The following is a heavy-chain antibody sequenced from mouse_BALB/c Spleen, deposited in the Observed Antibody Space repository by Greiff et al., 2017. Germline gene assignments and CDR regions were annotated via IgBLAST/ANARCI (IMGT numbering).Heavy chain of an antibody. CDR1: GFNIKDYY. V-gene: IGHV14-4*02. Sequence: EVQLQQSGAELVRSGASVKLSCTASGFNIKDYYMHWVKQRPEQGLEWIGWIDPENGDTEYAPKFQGKATMTADTSSNTAYLQLSSLTSEDTAVYYCNAPDYFDYWGKGTTLTVSS. J-gene: IGHJ2*01. CDR2: IDPENGDT. CDR3: NAPDYFDY.